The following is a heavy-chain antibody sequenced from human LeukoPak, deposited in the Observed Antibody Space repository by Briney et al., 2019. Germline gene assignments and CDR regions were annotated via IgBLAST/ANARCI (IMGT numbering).Heavy chain of an antibody. CDR3: ATDNRY. Sequence: SETLSLTCAVYGGSLSGYYWSWIRQPPGKGLEWIGEINHSGSTNYNPSLKSRVTISVDTSKNQFSLKLSSVTAADTAVYYCATDNRYWGQGTLVTVSS. D-gene: IGHD1-14*01. CDR1: GGSLSGYY. V-gene: IGHV4-34*01. J-gene: IGHJ4*02. CDR2: INHSGST.